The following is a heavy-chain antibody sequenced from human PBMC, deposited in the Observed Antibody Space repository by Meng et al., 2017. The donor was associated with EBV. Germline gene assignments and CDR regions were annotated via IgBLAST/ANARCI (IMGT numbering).Heavy chain of an antibody. Sequence: EGQRVESGGGLVPPGGSLKLSCAASGFTFSGFAMHWVRQASGKGLEWVGRIRSKAKSYATAYAASVKGRFTISRDDSKNTAYLQMNSLKTEDTAVYYCTRMSSPLDYWGQGTLVTVSS. J-gene: IGHJ4*02. V-gene: IGHV3-73*02. CDR2: IRSKAKSYAT. CDR1: GFTFSGFA. CDR3: TRMSSPLDY. D-gene: IGHD2-2*01.